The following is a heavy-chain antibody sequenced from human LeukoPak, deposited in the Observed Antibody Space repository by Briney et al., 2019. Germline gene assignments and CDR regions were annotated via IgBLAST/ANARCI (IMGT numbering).Heavy chain of an antibody. D-gene: IGHD3-22*01. CDR2: ISWNSGSI. J-gene: IGHJ4*02. V-gene: IGHV3-9*01. CDR1: GFTFDDYA. CDR3: ARLSVGSSGYYRY. Sequence: GGSLRLSCAASGFTFDDYAMHWVRQAPGKGLEWVSGISWNSGSIGYADSVKGRFTISRDNAKNSLYLQMNSLRAEDTAVYYCARLSVGSSGYYRYWGQGTLVTVSS.